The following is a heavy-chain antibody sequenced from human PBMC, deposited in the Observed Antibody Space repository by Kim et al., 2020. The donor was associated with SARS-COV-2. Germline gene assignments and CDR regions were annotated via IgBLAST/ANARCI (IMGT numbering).Heavy chain of an antibody. D-gene: IGHD6-13*01. CDR2: ISGSDYST. V-gene: IGHV3-23*01. Sequence: GGSLRLSCAASGFTFNNYAISWVRQAPGKGLEWVSTISGSDYSTYYADSVKGRFTISRDNSKNTLYLQMNSLRAEDTAVYYCAKFWQLDSWGQGTPVTVS. J-gene: IGHJ5*02. CDR3: AKFWQLDS. CDR1: GFTFNNYA.